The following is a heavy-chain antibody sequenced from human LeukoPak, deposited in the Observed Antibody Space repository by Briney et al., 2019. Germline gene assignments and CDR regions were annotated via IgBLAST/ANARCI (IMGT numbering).Heavy chain of an antibody. V-gene: IGHV4-59*08. CDR2: IYYSGNT. CDR1: GGSISNYY. D-gene: IGHD1-1*01. J-gene: IGHJ6*02. Sequence: PSETLSLTCSVSGGSISNYYWTWIRQPPGKGLEWIGYIYYSGNTNYNPSLKSRVTISLDTSKNQLSLKLTSVTAADTAVYYCARCSRGTSVGMDVWGQGTTATVSS. CDR3: ARCSRGTSVGMDV.